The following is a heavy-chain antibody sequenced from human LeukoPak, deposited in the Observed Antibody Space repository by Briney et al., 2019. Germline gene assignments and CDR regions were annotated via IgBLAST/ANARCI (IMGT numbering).Heavy chain of an antibody. D-gene: IGHD6-19*01. CDR3: ARDSRQWLVGGKSGLWFDP. CDR1: GYTFTSYY. V-gene: IGHV1-46*01. J-gene: IGHJ5*02. Sequence: ASVKVSCKASGYTFTSYYMHWVRQAPGQGLERMGLINPSGGSTSYAQKFQGRVTMTRDTSTSTVYMELSSLRSEDTAVYYCARDSRQWLVGGKSGLWFDPWGQGTLVTVSS. CDR2: INPSGGST.